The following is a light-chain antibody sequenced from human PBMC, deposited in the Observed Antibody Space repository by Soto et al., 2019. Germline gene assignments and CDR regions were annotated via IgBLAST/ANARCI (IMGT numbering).Light chain of an antibody. CDR3: SSYTSTSTWV. J-gene: IGLJ3*02. V-gene: IGLV2-14*01. CDR2: GVN. Sequence: QSALTQPASVSGSPGQSITISFTGTSSDVGSHNFVSWHQQHPGKDPKFMIYGVNNRPSGVSNRFSGSKSGNTASLTISGLQAEDEAAYYCSSYTSTSTWVFGGETKLTVL. CDR1: SSDVGSHNF.